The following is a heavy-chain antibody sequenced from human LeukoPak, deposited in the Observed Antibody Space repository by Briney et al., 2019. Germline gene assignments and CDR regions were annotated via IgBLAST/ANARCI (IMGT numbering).Heavy chain of an antibody. D-gene: IGHD2-2*01. Sequence: GGSLRLSCAASGFTFSSYAMSWVRPAPGEVLEWVSAISGSGGSTYYADSVKGRFTISRDNSKNTLYLQMNSLRAEDTAVYYCAKARYYQLLIYYYFDYWGQGTLVTVPS. CDR3: AKARYYQLLIYYYFDY. CDR2: ISGSGGST. V-gene: IGHV3-23*01. J-gene: IGHJ4*02. CDR1: GFTFSSYA.